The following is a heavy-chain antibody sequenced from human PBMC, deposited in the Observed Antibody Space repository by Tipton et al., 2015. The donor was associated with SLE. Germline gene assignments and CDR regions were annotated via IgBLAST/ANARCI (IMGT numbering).Heavy chain of an antibody. CDR2: IYYSGST. CDR3: ARHPQGAQVGATYFDY. D-gene: IGHD1-26*01. Sequence: LRLSCTVSGGSISSGGYYWSWIRQHPGKGLEWIGYIYYSGSTYYNPSLKSRVTISVDTSKNQFSLKLSSVTAADTAVYYCARHPQGAQVGATYFDYWGQGTLVTVSS. V-gene: IGHV4-31*03. J-gene: IGHJ4*02. CDR1: GGSISSGGYY.